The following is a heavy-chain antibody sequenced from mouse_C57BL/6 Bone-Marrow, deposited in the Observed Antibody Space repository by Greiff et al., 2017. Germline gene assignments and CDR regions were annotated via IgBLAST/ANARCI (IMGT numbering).Heavy chain of an antibody. Sequence: QVQLQQPGAELVRPGSSVKLSCKASGYTFTSYWMHWVKQRPIQGLEWIGNIDPSDSETHYNQKFKDKATLTVDKSSSPAYMQLSSQTSGVSAVYYGARDGEYYGSRDCDVWGTGTTVTVSS. CDR3: ARDGEYYGSRDCDV. J-gene: IGHJ1*03. D-gene: IGHD1-1*01. V-gene: IGHV1-52*01. CDR1: GYTFTSYW. CDR2: IDPSDSET.